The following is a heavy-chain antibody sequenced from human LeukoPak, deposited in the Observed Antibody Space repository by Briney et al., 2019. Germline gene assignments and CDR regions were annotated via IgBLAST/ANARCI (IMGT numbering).Heavy chain of an antibody. D-gene: IGHD1-1*01. CDR2: TNGRGDTT. V-gene: IGHV3-23*01. CDR3: AKDRVSPGFNLFDP. CDR1: GFTFSVYA. J-gene: IGHJ5*02. Sequence: GGSLRLSCAASGFTFSVYAMSWVRQAPGKGLEWVSATNGRGDTTFYTDSVKGRFTISRDNSKNTVFLQMNSLRADDTATYYCAKDRVSPGFNLFDPWGQGTLVTVSS.